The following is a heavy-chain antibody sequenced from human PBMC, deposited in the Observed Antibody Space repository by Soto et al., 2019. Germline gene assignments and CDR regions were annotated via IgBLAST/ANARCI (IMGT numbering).Heavy chain of an antibody. D-gene: IGHD3-22*01. CDR1: GYSFTSTY. Sequence: QVQLVQSGAEVKKPGASVRISCRASGYSFTSTYVHWVRQAPGQGPEWMGIINPAGGTTYYAQKFQGRLTITSDTSTDTVFMHLNDLTSEDTAVYFCALKVVTSYENWGQGTMLTVSS. V-gene: IGHV1-46*01. CDR2: INPAGGTT. CDR3: ALKVVTSYEN. J-gene: IGHJ4*02.